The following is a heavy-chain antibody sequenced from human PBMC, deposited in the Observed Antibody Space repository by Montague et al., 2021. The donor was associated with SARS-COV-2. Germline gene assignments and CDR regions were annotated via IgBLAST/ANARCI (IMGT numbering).Heavy chain of an antibody. J-gene: IGHJ5*02. CDR1: GDSISTSQYY. V-gene: IGHV4-61*01. Sequence: SETLSLTCTVSGDSISTSQYYWGWIRQPPGKGLEWIGYIYYRGTTNYNPSLESRVTMSVDTSKNQFSLNLSSVAAADTAMYYCARELQYNWFDPWGQGTLVTVSS. CDR3: ARELQYNWFDP. D-gene: IGHD2-21*02. CDR2: IYYRGTT.